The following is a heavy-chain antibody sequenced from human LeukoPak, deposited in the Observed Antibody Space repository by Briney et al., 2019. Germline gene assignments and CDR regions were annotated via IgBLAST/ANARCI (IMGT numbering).Heavy chain of an antibody. V-gene: IGHV3-9*01. D-gene: IGHD2-8*01. CDR3: ANWDAIRFYAFDI. CDR2: ISWNSGSI. Sequence: GGSLRLSCAASGFTFDDYAMHWVRQAPGKGLEWVSGISWNSGSIGYADSVKGRFTISRDNAKNSLYLQMNSLRAEDTALYYCANWDAIRFYAFDIWGQGTMVTVSS. CDR1: GFTFDDYA. J-gene: IGHJ3*02.